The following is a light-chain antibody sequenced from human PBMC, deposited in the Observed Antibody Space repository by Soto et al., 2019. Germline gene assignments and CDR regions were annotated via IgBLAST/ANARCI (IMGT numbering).Light chain of an antibody. CDR3: SSYTSSSLYV. CDR2: EVT. V-gene: IGLV2-14*01. J-gene: IGLJ1*01. CDR1: SSDIGGHHF. Sequence: QSALTQPPSASGSPGQSITISCTGTSSDIGGHHFVSWYQQQSGKAPKLVIYEVTDRPSGVSDRFSGSKSGNTASLTISELQPEDEADYYCSSYTSSSLYVFGTGTKVTVL.